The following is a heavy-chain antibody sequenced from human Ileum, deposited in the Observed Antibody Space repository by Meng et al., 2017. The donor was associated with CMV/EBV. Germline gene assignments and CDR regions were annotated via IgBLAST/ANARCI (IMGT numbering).Heavy chain of an antibody. CDR2: INPNSGGT. CDR1: GYTFTGYY. V-gene: IGHV1-2*02. D-gene: IGHD3-22*01. Sequence: ASVKVSCKASGYTFTGYYMHWVRQAPGQGLEWMGWINPNSGGTNYAQKFQGRVTMTRDTSISTAYMELSRLRSDDTAVYYCARDGPYPCYYDSSGERAFDIWGQGTMVTVSS. J-gene: IGHJ3*02. CDR3: ARDGPYPCYYDSSGERAFDI.